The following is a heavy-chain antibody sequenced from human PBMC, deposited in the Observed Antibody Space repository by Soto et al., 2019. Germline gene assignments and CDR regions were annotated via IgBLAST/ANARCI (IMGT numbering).Heavy chain of an antibody. CDR2: ISADNGNT. J-gene: IGHJ6*02. Sequence: ASVKVSCKASGYTFCSHSISWVRQAPGQGLEWMGRISADNGNTKYAQKFRGRVTMTTDTSTSTVYMELRNLRSDDTAVYYCARCIQQDYYYGMDVWG. CDR1: GYTFCSHS. D-gene: IGHD5-18*01. CDR3: ARCIQQDYYYGMDV. V-gene: IGHV1-18*01.